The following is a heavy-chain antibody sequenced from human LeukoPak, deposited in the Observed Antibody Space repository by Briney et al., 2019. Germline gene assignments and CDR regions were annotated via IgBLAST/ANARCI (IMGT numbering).Heavy chain of an antibody. Sequence: PSETLSLTCIVSGGSITNYYWSWIRQPPGKGLEWIGYIYYSGSTNYNPSLKSRVTISVDTSKNQFSLKLSSVTAADTAVYYCASTMTTSYYFDYWGQGTLVTASS. J-gene: IGHJ4*02. CDR3: ASTMTTSYYFDY. D-gene: IGHD2/OR15-2a*01. V-gene: IGHV4-59*01. CDR1: GGSITNYY. CDR2: IYYSGST.